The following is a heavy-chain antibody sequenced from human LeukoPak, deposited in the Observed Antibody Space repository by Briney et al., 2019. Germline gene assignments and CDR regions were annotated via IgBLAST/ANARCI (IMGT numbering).Heavy chain of an antibody. D-gene: IGHD7-27*01. CDR1: GLTFRSYW. J-gene: IGHJ4*02. CDR3: MCWGTDNH. V-gene: IGHV3-7*01. Sequence: GGSLRLSCTFSGLTFRSYWMHWVRQAPGKGLEWVANINPGGNEIRSVDSVKGRSIISRDNAKNSLDLQMSSLRVEDTAVYYCMCWGTDNHWGQGILVTVSS. CDR2: INPGGNEI.